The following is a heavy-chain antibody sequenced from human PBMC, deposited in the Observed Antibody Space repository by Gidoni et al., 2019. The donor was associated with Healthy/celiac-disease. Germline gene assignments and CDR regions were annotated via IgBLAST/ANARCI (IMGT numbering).Heavy chain of an antibody. D-gene: IGHD2-15*01. V-gene: IGHV3-30-3*01. CDR2: ISYDGSNK. Sequence: AASGFTFSSYAMHWVRQAPGKGLEWVAVISYDGSNKYYADSVKGRFTISRDNSKNTLYLQMNSLRAEDTAVYYCARDRTTRNYYYGMDVWGQGTTVTVSS. CDR1: GFTFSSYA. J-gene: IGHJ6*02. CDR3: ARDRTTRNYYYGMDV.